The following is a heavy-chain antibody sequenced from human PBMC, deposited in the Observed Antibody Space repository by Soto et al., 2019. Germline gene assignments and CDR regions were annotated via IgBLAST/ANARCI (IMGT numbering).Heavy chain of an antibody. CDR2: INPNSGGT. J-gene: IGHJ6*02. V-gene: IGHV1-2*04. CDR3: SRDGAADDHYCDDVMDV. Sequence: VASVKVSCKASGYTFTGYYMHWVRQAPGQGLEWMGWINPNSGGTNDAQKFQGWVTMTRDTSISTAYMELSRLRSDDTAVYYCSRDGAADDHYCDDVMDVWGQGTLVTVYS. D-gene: IGHD6-13*01. CDR1: GYTFTGYY.